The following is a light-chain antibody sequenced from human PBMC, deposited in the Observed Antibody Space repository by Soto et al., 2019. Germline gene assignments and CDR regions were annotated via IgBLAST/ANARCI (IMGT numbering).Light chain of an antibody. J-gene: IGKJ5*01. CDR2: DAS. V-gene: IGKV1-33*01. CDR3: QQYENLPT. CDR1: QNINNY. Sequence: DIQMTQSPSSLSASVGGRGTIACRASQNINNYLNWYQQKPGRAPKLLIYDASNLEAGVPSRFRGSGSGTDFTFTISRLQPEDIATYYCQQYENLPTFGQGTRLEIK.